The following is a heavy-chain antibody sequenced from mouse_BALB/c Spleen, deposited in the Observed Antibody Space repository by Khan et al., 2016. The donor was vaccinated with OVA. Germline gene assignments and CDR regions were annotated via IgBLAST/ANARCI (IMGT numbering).Heavy chain of an antibody. J-gene: IGHJ4*01. CDR2: INPRSDYT. D-gene: IGHD2-14*01. CDR1: GYTFTSHT. V-gene: IGHV1-4*01. Sequence: QIQLVQSGAELARPGASVKMSCKAFGYTFTSHTMHWVKQRPGQGLEWIGYINPRSDYTQYNQKFNDKATLTADISSSTAYMQLSSLTSEDSAVYYCARRTTEYALDYWGQGTSVTVSS. CDR3: ARRTTEYALDY.